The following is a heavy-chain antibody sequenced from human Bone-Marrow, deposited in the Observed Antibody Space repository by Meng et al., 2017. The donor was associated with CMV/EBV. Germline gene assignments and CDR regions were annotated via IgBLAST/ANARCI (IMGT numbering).Heavy chain of an antibody. CDR3: AKDSRQSWYIGNWFDP. D-gene: IGHD1-1*01. J-gene: IGHJ5*02. CDR2: IKHDGSDK. CDR1: GFSFSSYW. Sequence: GESLKISCSASGFSFSSYWMTWVRQAPGKGLEWVANIKHDGSDKYYVDSVKGRFTISRDNSKNTLYLQMNSLRAEDTAVYYCAKDSRQSWYIGNWFDPWGQGTLVTVSS. V-gene: IGHV3-7*03.